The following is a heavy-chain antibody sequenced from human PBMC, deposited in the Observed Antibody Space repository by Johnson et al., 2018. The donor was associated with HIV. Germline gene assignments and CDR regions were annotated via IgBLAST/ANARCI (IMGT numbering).Heavy chain of an antibody. V-gene: IGHV3-13*01. CDR1: GFTFSSYD. CDR2: IGTAGDT. Sequence: VQLVESGGGLVQPGGSLRLSCAASGFTFSSYDMHWVRQATGKGLEWVSGIGTAGDTYYPGSVKGRFTISRENVKNSLYLQMNSLRVGDTAVYYCVRGGATSYDAFDIWGQGTMVTVSS. J-gene: IGHJ3*02. CDR3: VRGGATSYDAFDI. D-gene: IGHD1-26*01.